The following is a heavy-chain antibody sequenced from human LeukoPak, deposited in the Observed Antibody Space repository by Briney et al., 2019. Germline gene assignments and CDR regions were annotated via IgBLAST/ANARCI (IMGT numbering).Heavy chain of an antibody. D-gene: IGHD6-19*01. CDR3: ARDRRTYSSGWYDY. Sequence: GTAVKVSCKASGGTFSSYAISWVRQAPGQGIEWMGGIIPVFGTANYAQKFQGRVTITADESTITAYMELSSLTSEDTAVYYCARDRRTYSSGWYDYWGQGTLVTVSS. CDR2: IIPVFGTA. V-gene: IGHV1-69*01. J-gene: IGHJ4*02. CDR1: GGTFSSYA.